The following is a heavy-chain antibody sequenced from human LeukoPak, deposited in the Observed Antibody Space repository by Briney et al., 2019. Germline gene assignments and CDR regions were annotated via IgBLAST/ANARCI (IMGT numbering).Heavy chain of an antibody. CDR2: IIPIFGTA. D-gene: IGHD6-13*01. Sequence: GASVKVSCKASGGTFSSYAISWVRQAPGQGLEWMGGIIPIFGTANYAQKFQGRVTITTDESTSTAYMELSSLRSEDTAVYYCARDTRTRIAAAGKRFYYYYMDVWGKGTTVTVSS. CDR1: GGTFSSYA. V-gene: IGHV1-69*05. CDR3: ARDTRTRIAAAGKRFYYYYMDV. J-gene: IGHJ6*03.